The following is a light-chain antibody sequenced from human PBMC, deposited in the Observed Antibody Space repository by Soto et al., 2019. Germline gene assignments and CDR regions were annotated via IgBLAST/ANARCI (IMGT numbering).Light chain of an antibody. CDR2: EVS. CDR3: CSYAGSSTPHV. V-gene: IGLV2-23*02. Sequence: QSALTQPASVSGSPGQSITISCTGTSSDVGSYNLVSWYQQHPGKAPKLMIYEVSKRPSGVSNRFSGSKSGNTASLTISGLQAEDYSDYYCCSYAGSSTPHVSVTGNKDTDL. J-gene: IGLJ1*01. CDR1: SSDVGSYNL.